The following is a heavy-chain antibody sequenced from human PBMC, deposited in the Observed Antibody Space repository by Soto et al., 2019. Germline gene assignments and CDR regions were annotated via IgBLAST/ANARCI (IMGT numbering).Heavy chain of an antibody. J-gene: IGHJ6*02. Sequence: QVQLVESGGGVVQPGRSLRLSCAASGFTFSSYGMHWVRQAPVKGLEWVAVISYDGSNKYYADSVKGRFTISRDNSKNTLYLQMNSLRAEDTAVYYCAKAAPRGAYGMDVWGQGTTVTVSS. D-gene: IGHD2-15*01. CDR1: GFTFSSYG. CDR2: ISYDGSNK. V-gene: IGHV3-30*18. CDR3: AKAAPRGAYGMDV.